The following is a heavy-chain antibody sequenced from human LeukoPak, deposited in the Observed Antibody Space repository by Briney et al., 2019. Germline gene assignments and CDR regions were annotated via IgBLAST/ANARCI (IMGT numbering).Heavy chain of an antibody. J-gene: IGHJ4*02. CDR1: GYSSSIYG. CDR2: ISASDGTT. V-gene: IGHV1-18*01. CDR3: ARCGAAVTTHFSH. D-gene: IGHD4-17*01. Sequence: ASVKVSCKASGYSSSIYGITWARQAPGQGLEYLGWISASDGTTNYAQKVQDRVTMTTDTSTSTAYLELRSLRSEDTAVYYCARCGAAVTTHFSHWGQGTLVTVSS.